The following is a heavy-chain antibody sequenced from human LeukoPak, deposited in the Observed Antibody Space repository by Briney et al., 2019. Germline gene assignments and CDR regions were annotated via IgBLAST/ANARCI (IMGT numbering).Heavy chain of an antibody. V-gene: IGHV3-30*18. J-gene: IGHJ3*02. CDR2: ISYDGSNK. CDR3: AKGHAFDI. CDR1: GFTFSSYG. Sequence: GGSLGLSCAASGFTFSSYGMHWVRQAPGKGLEWVAVISYDGSNKYYADSVKGRFTISRDNSKNTLYLQMNSLRAEDTAVYYCAKGHAFDIWGQGTMVTVSS.